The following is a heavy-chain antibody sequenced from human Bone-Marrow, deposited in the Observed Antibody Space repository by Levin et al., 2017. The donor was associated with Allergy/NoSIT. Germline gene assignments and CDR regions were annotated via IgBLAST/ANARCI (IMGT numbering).Heavy chain of an antibody. J-gene: IGHJ6*02. V-gene: IGHV3-23*01. CDR2: IGGRGGST. D-gene: IGHD5-12*01. CDR1: GFTFSSYA. CDR3: AKDWLAQNLVASGASWYYGMDV. Sequence: RGESLKISCEASGFTFSSYAMSWVRQAPEKGLEWVSGIGGRGGSTFYADSVKGRFSISRDNSKNTLFLQMDSLRVEDTAVYYCAKDWLAQNLVASGASWYYGMDVWGQGTTVTVSS.